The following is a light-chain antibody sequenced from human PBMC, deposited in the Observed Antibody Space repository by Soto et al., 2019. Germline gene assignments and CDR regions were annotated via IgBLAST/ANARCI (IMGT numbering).Light chain of an antibody. V-gene: IGKV3D-15*01. CDR1: QSVSGN. CDR3: QQYNNWPRT. CDR2: DAS. Sequence: ETVMTQSPATLSVSAGERATLSCEASQSVSGNLAWYQQKPGQAPRLLIYDASTRATGVPARISGRGSGTEFTLTISSLQSEDSAVYYCQQYNNWPRTFGQGTKVEIK. J-gene: IGKJ1*01.